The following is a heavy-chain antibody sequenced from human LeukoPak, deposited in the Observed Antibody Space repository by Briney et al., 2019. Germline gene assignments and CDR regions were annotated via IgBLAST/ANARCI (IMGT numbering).Heavy chain of an antibody. CDR2: ISGSGGST. CDR1: GFTFSSYA. D-gene: IGHD5-24*01. V-gene: IGHV3-23*01. Sequence: PGGSLRLSCAASGFTFSSYAMSWVRQAPGKGLEWVSLISGSGGSTYYADSVKGRFTISRDNAQNTLFLQMDSLRAEDTAVYYCARDDYNRYWGQGTLVTVSS. CDR3: ARDDYNRY. J-gene: IGHJ4*02.